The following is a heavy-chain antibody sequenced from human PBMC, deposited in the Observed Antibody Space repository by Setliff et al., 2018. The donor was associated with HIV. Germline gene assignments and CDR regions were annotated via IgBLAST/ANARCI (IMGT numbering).Heavy chain of an antibody. J-gene: IGHJ4*02. Sequence: ASVKVSCKASGYTFTDYYIHWVRQAPAQGLEWMGWIYPNTGGTNYAQKFQGRVTMTRDTSISTAYMELNRLRSDDTAVYYCARSTTADWGQGTMVNVSS. CDR3: ARSTTAD. D-gene: IGHD4-17*01. CDR2: IYPNTGGT. CDR1: GYTFTDYY. V-gene: IGHV1-2*02.